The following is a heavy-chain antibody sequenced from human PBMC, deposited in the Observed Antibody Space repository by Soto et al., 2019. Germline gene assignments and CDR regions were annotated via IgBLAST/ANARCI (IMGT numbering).Heavy chain of an antibody. J-gene: IGHJ6*02. CDR1: GGSISSGGYY. CDR3: ARVGFGYSYGYRSERMDV. V-gene: IGHV4-31*03. Sequence: PSETLSLTCTVSGGSISSGGYYWSWIRQHPGKGLEWIGYIYYSGSTYYNPSLKSRVTISVDTSKNQFSLKLSSVTAADTAVYYCARVGFGYSYGYRSERMDVWGQGTMVTVYS. D-gene: IGHD5-18*01. CDR2: IYYSGST.